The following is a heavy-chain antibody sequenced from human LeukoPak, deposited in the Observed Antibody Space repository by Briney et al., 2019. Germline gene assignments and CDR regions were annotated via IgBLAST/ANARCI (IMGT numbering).Heavy chain of an antibody. J-gene: IGHJ4*02. CDR3: ARGYCGGDXYXXFDX. CDR1: GFTFSSYS. CDR2: ISSSSSYI. Sequence: GGSLRLSCAASGFTFSSYSMNWVRQAPGKGLEWVSSISSSSSYIYYADSVKGRFTISRDNAKNSPYLQMNSLRAEDTAVYYCARGYCGGDXYXXFDXWGQGXLVT. V-gene: IGHV3-21*01. D-gene: IGHD2-21*01.